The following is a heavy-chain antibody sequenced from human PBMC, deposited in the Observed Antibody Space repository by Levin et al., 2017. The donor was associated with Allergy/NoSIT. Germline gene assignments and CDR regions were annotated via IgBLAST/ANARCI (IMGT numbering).Heavy chain of an antibody. V-gene: IGHV3-33*01. CDR1: GFTFSGYG. CDR3: ARDYATGTQSVLGTNYYFDH. CDR2: IWYDGSNK. D-gene: IGHD3-10*01. Sequence: GGSLRLSCVASGFTFSGYGIHWVRQAPGKGPEWVALIWYDGSNKYYADSVKGRFTISRDNSKNTVYLQMNSLRADDTAVYYCARDYATGTQSVLGTNYYFDHWGQGTLVAVSS. J-gene: IGHJ4*02.